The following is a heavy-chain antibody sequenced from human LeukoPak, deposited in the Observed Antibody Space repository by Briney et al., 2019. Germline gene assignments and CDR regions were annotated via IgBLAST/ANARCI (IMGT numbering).Heavy chain of an antibody. CDR2: INHSGST. V-gene: IGHV4-34*01. J-gene: IGHJ4*02. Sequence: SETLSLTCAVYGGSFSGYYWSWIRQPPGKGLEWIGEINHSGSTNYNPSLKSRVTISVDTSKNQFSLKLSSVTAADTAVYYCARGALRYYYDSSGYYLPHIDYWGQGTLVTVSS. CDR3: ARGALRYYYDSSGYYLPHIDY. D-gene: IGHD3-22*01. CDR1: GGSFSGYY.